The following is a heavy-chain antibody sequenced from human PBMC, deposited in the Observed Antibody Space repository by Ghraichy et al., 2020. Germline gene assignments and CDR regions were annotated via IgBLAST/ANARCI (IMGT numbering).Heavy chain of an antibody. D-gene: IGHD6-6*01. J-gene: IGHJ4*02. CDR1: GGSISSYY. Sequence: SETLSLTCTVSGGSISSYYWSWIRQPPGKGLEWIGYIYYSGSTNYNPSLKSRVTISVDTSKNQFSLKLSSVTAADTAVYYCARHGRIAARPRDWYFDYWGQGTLVTVSS. CDR2: IYYSGST. V-gene: IGHV4-59*01. CDR3: ARHGRIAARPRDWYFDY.